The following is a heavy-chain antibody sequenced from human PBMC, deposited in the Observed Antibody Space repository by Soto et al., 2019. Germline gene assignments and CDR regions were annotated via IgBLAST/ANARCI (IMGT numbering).Heavy chain of an antibody. D-gene: IGHD1-7*01. V-gene: IGHV3-48*03. J-gene: IGHJ6*02. CDR2: ISSSGSTI. Sequence: EVQLVESGGGLVQPGGSLRLSCAASGFTFSCYEMNWVRQAPGKGLEWVSYISSSGSTIYYADSVKGRFTISRDNAKNSLYLQMNSLRAEDTAVYYCARGLLELRSDYYYGMDVWGQGTTVTVSS. CDR3: ARGLLELRSDYYYGMDV. CDR1: GFTFSCYE.